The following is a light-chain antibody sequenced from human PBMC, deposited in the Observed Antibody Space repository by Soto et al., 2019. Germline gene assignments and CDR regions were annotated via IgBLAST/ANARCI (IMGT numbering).Light chain of an antibody. CDR2: AAS. V-gene: IGKV1-27*01. CDR3: QKYNTAPPEA. Sequence: DIPMTQSPSSLSASVGDRVTITCRASQDIRHYLAWYQQKPGKVPKLLIYAASTLQSGVPSRFSGSGSGTDFTLTISSLQPEDVATYYCQKYNTAPPEAFGPGNKVDI. J-gene: IGKJ3*01. CDR1: QDIRHY.